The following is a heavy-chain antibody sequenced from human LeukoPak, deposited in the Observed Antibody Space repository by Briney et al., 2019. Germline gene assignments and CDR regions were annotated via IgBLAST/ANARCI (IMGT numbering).Heavy chain of an antibody. V-gene: IGHV3-30*01. Sequence: PGRSLRLSCAASGFTFSSYAMHWVRQAPGKGLEWVAVISYDGSNKYYADSEKGRFTISRDNSKNTLYLQMNSLRAEDTAVYYCARVPGTTVSNYYYYMDVWGKGTTVTVSS. CDR2: ISYDGSNK. CDR1: GFTFSSYA. CDR3: ARVPGTTVSNYYYYMDV. J-gene: IGHJ6*03. D-gene: IGHD1-1*01.